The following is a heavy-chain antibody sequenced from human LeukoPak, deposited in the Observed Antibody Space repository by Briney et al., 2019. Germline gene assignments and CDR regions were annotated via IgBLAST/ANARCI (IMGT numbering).Heavy chain of an antibody. Sequence: QAGGSLRLSCAASGFTFDDYAMHWVRQAPGKGLEWVSLISGDGGSTYYADSVNGRFTISRDNSKNSLYLQMNSLRTEDTALYYCAKEESGHSSGWTPFDYWGQGTLVTVSS. CDR3: AKEESGHSSGWTPFDY. V-gene: IGHV3-43*02. J-gene: IGHJ4*02. CDR2: ISGDGGST. CDR1: GFTFDDYA. D-gene: IGHD6-19*01.